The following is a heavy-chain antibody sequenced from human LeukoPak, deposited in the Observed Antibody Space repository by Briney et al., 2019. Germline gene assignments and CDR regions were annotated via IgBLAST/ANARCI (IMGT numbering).Heavy chain of an antibody. CDR3: ARDSLGMPTLDS. CDR1: GFTVSNNY. Sequence: GGSLRLSCAASGFTVSNNYMSWVRQAPGKGLEWVSVIYSGGSTYYADSVKGRFTISRDSSKNTLYLQMNSLRAEDTAVYYCARDSLGMPTLDSWGQGTLVTVSS. J-gene: IGHJ4*02. V-gene: IGHV3-53*01. CDR2: IYSGGST. D-gene: IGHD2-2*01.